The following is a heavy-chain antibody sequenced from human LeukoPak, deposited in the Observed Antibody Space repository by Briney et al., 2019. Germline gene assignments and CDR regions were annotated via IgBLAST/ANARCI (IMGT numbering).Heavy chain of an antibody. CDR3: ARYVVYGSGKYYFDY. V-gene: IGHV4-39*01. J-gene: IGHJ4*02. CDR2: IYYRGTT. CDR1: GGSISSTSYY. Sequence: SETLSLTCTVSGGSISSTSYYWGWIRQPPGKGLEWIGSIYYRGTTYYNPSLKSRITISVDTSKNQFSLRLSSVTAADTAVYLCARYVVYGSGKYYFDYWGQGSLVTVSS. D-gene: IGHD3-10*01.